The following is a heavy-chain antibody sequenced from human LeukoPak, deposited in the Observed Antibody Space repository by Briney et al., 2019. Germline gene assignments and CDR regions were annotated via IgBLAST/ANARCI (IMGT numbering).Heavy chain of an antibody. CDR3: AREAYDILTGSNTDQGVEAFDI. CDR1: GFTFDDYG. D-gene: IGHD3-9*01. V-gene: IGHV3-20*04. J-gene: IGHJ3*02. Sequence: GGSLRLSCAASGFTFDDYGMSWVRQAPGKGLEWVSGINWNGGSTGYADSVKGRFTISRDNAKNSLYLQMNSLRAEDTAVYYCAREAYDILTGSNTDQGVEAFDIWGQGTMVTVSS. CDR2: INWNGGST.